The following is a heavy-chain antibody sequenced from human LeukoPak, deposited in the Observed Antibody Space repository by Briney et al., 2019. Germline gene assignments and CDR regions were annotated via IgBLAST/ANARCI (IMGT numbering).Heavy chain of an antibody. CDR3: ARGPMASHYGSGIDAFDI. CDR2: IYTSGST. V-gene: IGHV4-4*07. CDR1: GGSISSYY. Sequence: KPSETLSLTCTVSGGSISSYYWSWIRQPAGKGLERIGRIYTSGSTNYNPSLKSRVTMSVDTSKNQFSLKLSSVTAADTAVYYCARGPMASHYGSGIDAFDIWGQGTMVTVSS. D-gene: IGHD3-10*01. J-gene: IGHJ3*02.